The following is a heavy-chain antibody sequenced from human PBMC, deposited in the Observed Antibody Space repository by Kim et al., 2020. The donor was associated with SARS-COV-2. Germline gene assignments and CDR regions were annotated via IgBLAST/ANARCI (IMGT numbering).Heavy chain of an antibody. Sequence: SLKSRVTISVDTSKNQFSLKLSSVNAADTAVYYWARTRITMIVVVTHFDYWGQGTLVTVSS. J-gene: IGHJ4*02. V-gene: IGHV4-31*02. CDR3: ARTRITMIVVVTHFDY. D-gene: IGHD3-22*01.